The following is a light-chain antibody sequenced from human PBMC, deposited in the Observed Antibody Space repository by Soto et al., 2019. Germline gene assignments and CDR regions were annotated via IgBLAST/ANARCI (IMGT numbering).Light chain of an antibody. CDR2: DAS. CDR1: QSVISY. V-gene: IGKV3-11*01. J-gene: IGKJ5*01. Sequence: IVLTQSPATLSLSPGERATLSCRASQSVISYLAWYQHKPGQAPRLLIYDASKRATGIPARFSGSASGTDFTLTISSLEPEDFAVYYCQQRSDSSTFGQGTRLEIK. CDR3: QQRSDSST.